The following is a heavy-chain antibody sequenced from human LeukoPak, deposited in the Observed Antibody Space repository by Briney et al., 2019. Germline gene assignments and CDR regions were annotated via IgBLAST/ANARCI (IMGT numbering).Heavy chain of an antibody. V-gene: IGHV3-23*01. CDR1: GFTVSSNS. CDR3: AKSITMIVVAYDY. J-gene: IGHJ4*02. D-gene: IGHD3-22*01. Sequence: GGSLRLSCTVSGFTVSSNSMSWVRQAPGKGLEWVSAISGSGGSTYYADSVKGRFTISRDNSKNTLYLQMNSLRAEDTAVYYCAKSITMIVVAYDYWGQGTLVTVSS. CDR2: ISGSGGST.